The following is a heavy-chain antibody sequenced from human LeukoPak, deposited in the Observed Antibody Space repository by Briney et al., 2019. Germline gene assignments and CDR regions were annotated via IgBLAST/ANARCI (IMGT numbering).Heavy chain of an antibody. Sequence: SETLSLTCTVSGGSVSSSSYYWGWIRQPPGKGLEWVGSIYYSGSTYYNPSLKSRVTISVDMSKNQFSLKLRSVTAADTAVYYCARHVSDSNFYYYYMGVWGKGTTVTVSS. V-gene: IGHV4-39*01. J-gene: IGHJ6*03. CDR2: IYYSGST. CDR3: ARHVSDSNFYYYYMGV. D-gene: IGHD4-11*01. CDR1: GGSVSSSSYY.